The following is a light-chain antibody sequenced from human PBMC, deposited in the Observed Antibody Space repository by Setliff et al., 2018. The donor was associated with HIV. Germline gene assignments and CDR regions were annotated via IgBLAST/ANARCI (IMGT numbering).Light chain of an antibody. Sequence: EIVLTQSPGTLSLSPGERATLSCRASHSVSSKYLAWYQQKPGQAPRLLIYGASSRATGIPDRFSGSGSGTDFTLTISRLEPEDFAVYYCQQYGSSPLVGPGTKVDIK. CDR1: HSVSSKY. V-gene: IGKV3-20*01. J-gene: IGKJ3*01. CDR3: QQYGSSPL. CDR2: GAS.